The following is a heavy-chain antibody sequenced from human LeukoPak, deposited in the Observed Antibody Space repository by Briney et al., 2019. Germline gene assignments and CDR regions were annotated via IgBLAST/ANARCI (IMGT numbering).Heavy chain of an antibody. CDR3: ARDPTAYYDSSGYYLNTIGY. V-gene: IGHV3-30*03. CDR1: GFTFSSYG. CDR2: ISYDGSNK. D-gene: IGHD3-22*01. J-gene: IGHJ4*02. Sequence: PGRSLRLSCAASGFTFSSYGMHWVRQAPGKGLEWLAVISYDGSNKYYADSVKGRFTISRDNYKNTLYLQMNSLRAEDTAVYHCARDPTAYYDSSGYYLNTIGYWGQGTLVTVSS.